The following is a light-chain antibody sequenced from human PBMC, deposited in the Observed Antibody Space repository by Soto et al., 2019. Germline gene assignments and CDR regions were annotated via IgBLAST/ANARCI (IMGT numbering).Light chain of an antibody. Sequence: SVGDRVTITCRASQTISSWLAWYQQKPGEAPRLLIYQASSLETEVPSRFSGSGSGTEFTLTISSLQPGDFATYYCQQYNSYSLTFGQGTKVDIK. CDR3: QQYNSYSLT. V-gene: IGKV1-5*03. CDR1: QTISSW. J-gene: IGKJ1*01. CDR2: QAS.